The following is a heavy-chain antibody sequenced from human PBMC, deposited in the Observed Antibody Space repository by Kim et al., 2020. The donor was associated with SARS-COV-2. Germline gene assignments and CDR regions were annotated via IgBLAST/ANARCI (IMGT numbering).Heavy chain of an antibody. CDR3: VRGLGGQQPSY. V-gene: IGHV3-11*06. J-gene: IGHJ4*02. CDR2: ISDRSFFI. Sequence: GGSLRLSCIASGFSFSDYYMGWVRQAPGKGLEWVSHISDRSFFIRYAESVKDRFTISRDNAKYGVTLHMNRLRVEDTAVYYCVRGLGGQQPSYWGQGTLVTVSS. D-gene: IGHD3-16*01. CDR1: GFSFSDYY.